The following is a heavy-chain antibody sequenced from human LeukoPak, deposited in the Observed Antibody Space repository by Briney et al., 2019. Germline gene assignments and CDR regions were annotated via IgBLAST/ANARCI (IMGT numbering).Heavy chain of an antibody. CDR1: GFTFSDYY. CDR3: ARAGQSDY. V-gene: IGHV3-11*01. J-gene: IGHJ4*02. Sequence: GGSLRLSCVASGFTFSDYYMNWIRQAPGKGLEWVSSISGGSRTINYADSVKGRFTTSRDNAKNSLYLQVNSLRAEDTAVYYCARAGQSDYWGQGTLVTVSS. CDR2: ISGGSRTI.